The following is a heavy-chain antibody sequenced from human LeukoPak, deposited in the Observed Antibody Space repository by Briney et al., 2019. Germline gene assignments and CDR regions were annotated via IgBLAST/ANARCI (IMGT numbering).Heavy chain of an antibody. V-gene: IGHV4-31*03. J-gene: IGHJ6*03. CDR3: GRTRCGRTSCYQYYYVDV. CDR2: IYYSGST. CDR1: GGSFNSGGYY. Sequence: SETLSLTCSVSGGSFNSGGYYWTWIRRHPGKGLEWIGYIYYSGSTYYNPSLKSRVTISVDTSKNQFSLKLSSVTAADTAVYYCGRTRCGRTSCYQYYYVDVWGKGTTVTVSS. D-gene: IGHD2-2*01.